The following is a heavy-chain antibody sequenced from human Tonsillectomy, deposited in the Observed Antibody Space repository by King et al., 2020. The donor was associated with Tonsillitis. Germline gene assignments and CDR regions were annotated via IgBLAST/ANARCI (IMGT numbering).Heavy chain of an antibody. J-gene: IGHJ6*02. CDR3: ARHGPGEPGENYYSGMDV. CDR1: GYSFTNYW. CDR2: IYPGDSET. Sequence: QLVQSGAEVKKPGESLKISCKASGYSFTNYWIGWVRQMPGKGLEWMGIIYPGDSETRYSPSFQGQVTISADKSISTAYVQWSSLKASDTAMYCCARHGPGEPGENYYSGMDVWGPGTTVTVSS. D-gene: IGHD7-27*01. V-gene: IGHV5-51*01.